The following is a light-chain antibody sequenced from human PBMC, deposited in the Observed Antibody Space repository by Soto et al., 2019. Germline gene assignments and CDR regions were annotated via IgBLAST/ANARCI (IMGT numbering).Light chain of an antibody. Sequence: QSVLTQPPSVSGAPGQRVTISCTGSSSNIGAGYDVHWYQQLPGTAPKLLIYGNSNRPSGVSDRFSGSRSGTSASLAITGLQAEDEADYYCQSYDSSLSSVLFGGGTKLTVL. CDR1: SSNIGAGYD. CDR3: QSYDSSLSSVL. J-gene: IGLJ2*01. V-gene: IGLV1-40*01. CDR2: GNS.